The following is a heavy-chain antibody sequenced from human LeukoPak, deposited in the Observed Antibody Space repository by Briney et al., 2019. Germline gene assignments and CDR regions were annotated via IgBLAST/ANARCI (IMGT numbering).Heavy chain of an antibody. Sequence: PSETLSLTCTVSGGSISSTSYYWGWIRQPPGKGLDGIGTINYSGSTYYNPSLKSRVTISVDTSKNQIPLKLNSVTAADTAMYYCARHGDLLSPFQTWGQGTLVTVSS. CDR1: GGSISSTSYY. V-gene: IGHV4-39*01. D-gene: IGHD2-21*02. J-gene: IGHJ5*02. CDR2: INYSGST. CDR3: ARHGDLLSPFQT.